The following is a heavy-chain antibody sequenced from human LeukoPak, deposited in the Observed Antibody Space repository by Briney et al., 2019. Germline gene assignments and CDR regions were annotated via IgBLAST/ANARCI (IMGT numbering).Heavy chain of an antibody. Sequence: SETLSLTCIVPGGSTSSSSYYWAWIRQSPGKGLEWIGTFSSGGSAYYNPSLTSRVSISKDTSDNQLSLRLYSVTAADTAVYYCARKQTGTMYDVWGQGTQVTVSS. J-gene: IGHJ4*02. V-gene: IGHV4-39*07. CDR3: ARKQTGTMYDV. CDR2: FSSGGSA. D-gene: IGHD1-7*01. CDR1: GGSTSSSSYY.